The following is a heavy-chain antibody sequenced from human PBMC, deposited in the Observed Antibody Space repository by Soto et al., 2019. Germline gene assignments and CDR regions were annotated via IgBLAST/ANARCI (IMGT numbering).Heavy chain of an antibody. CDR3: ARTPLL. V-gene: IGHV4-30-2*01. CDR2: IYHSAST. J-gene: IGHJ4*02. Sequence: SETLSLTCAVSGGSISSGGYSWSWIRQPPGKGLELIGYIYHSASTYYNPSLKSRVTISVDTSKNQFSLKLSSVTAADTAVYYCARTPLLWGQGTLVTVSS. D-gene: IGHD1-26*01. CDR1: GGSISSGGYS.